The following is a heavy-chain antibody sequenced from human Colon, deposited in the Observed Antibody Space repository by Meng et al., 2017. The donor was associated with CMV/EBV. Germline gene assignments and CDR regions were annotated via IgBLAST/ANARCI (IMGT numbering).Heavy chain of an antibody. CDR1: GFTFSSYA. Sequence: CAASGFTFSSYAMSWVRQAPGKGLEWVASISDSGGAYYTDSVKGRFTISRDNSKNTLYLQMNSLRAEDTAVYYCAKAPGSTSCRLFDYWGQGTLVTVSS. CDR3: AKAPGSTSCRLFDY. CDR2: ISDSGGA. V-gene: IGHV3-23*01. J-gene: IGHJ4*02. D-gene: IGHD2-2*01.